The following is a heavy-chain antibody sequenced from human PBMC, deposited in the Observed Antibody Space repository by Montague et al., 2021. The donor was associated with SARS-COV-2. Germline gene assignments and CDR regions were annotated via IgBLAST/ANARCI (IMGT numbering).Heavy chain of an antibody. Sequence: SLRLSCAASGFTFSSYSMHWVRQAPGKGLAWVARITYDGSNTCYADSVKGRFTISRDNSKNTLYLQMNSLRAEDTAVYYCARDRDQIGSGDSSPGYWGQGTLVTVSS. D-gene: IGHD1-26*01. V-gene: IGHV3-30*04. CDR2: ITYDGSNT. CDR1: GFTFSSYS. CDR3: ARDRDQIGSGDSSPGY. J-gene: IGHJ4*02.